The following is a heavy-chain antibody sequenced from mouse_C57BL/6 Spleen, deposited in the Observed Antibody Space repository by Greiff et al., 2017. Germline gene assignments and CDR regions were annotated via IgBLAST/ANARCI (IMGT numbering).Heavy chain of an antibody. CDR1: GFTFSDYY. V-gene: IGHV5-16*01. J-gene: IGHJ2*01. D-gene: IGHD4-1*02. CDR2: INYDGSST. Sequence: EVMLVESEGGLVQPGSSLKLSCTASGFTFSDYYMAWVRQVPEKGLEWVANINYDGSSTYYLDSLKSRFIIARDNAKNILYLQMSSLKSEDTATYYCARDSQLGLDYWGQGTTLTVSS. CDR3: ARDSQLGLDY.